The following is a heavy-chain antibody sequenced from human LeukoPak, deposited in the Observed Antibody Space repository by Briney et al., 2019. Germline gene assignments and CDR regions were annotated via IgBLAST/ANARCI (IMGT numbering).Heavy chain of an antibody. J-gene: IGHJ4*02. D-gene: IGHD3-22*01. CDR2: ISTT. CDR1: GFTFSSYA. CDR3: AIMHPYYDGSGYWVQ. V-gene: IGHV3-23*01. Sequence: GGSLRLSCAASGFTFSSYAMSWVRQAPGKGLEWVSGISTTSYADSVKGRFTISRDNPRNTLYMQMNSLRAEDTALYYCAIMHPYYDGSGYWVQWGQGTLVTVSS.